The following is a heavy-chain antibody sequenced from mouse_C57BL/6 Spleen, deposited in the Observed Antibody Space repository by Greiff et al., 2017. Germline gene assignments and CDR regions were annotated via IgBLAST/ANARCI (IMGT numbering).Heavy chain of an antibody. V-gene: IGHV7-3*01. CDR2: IRNKANGYTT. Sequence: EVKLVESGGGLVQPGGSLSLSCAASGFTFTDYYMSWVRQPPGKALEWLGFIRNKANGYTTEYSASVKGRFTISSDNSQSILYLQMNALRAEDSATYYCARYIPGGGYAMDYWGQGTSVTVSS. CDR1: GFTFTDYY. CDR3: ARYIPGGGYAMDY. J-gene: IGHJ4*01.